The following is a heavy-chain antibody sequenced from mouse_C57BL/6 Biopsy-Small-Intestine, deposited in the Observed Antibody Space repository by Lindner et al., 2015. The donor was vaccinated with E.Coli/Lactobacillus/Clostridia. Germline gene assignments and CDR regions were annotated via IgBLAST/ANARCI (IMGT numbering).Heavy chain of an antibody. J-gene: IGHJ1*01. Sequence: SVKVSCKASGGTFNNYAISWVRQAPGQGLEWMGGIIPLFGTADYAQKFQGRVTITADESTSTAYMELSSLRSEDTAVYYCAGLDKGTFGGNYYYRLDVWGQGTTVTVST. V-gene: IGHV1-81*01. CDR1: GGTFNNYA. CDR3: AGLDKGTFGGNYYYRLDV. CDR2: IIPLFGTA. D-gene: IGHD1-1*01.